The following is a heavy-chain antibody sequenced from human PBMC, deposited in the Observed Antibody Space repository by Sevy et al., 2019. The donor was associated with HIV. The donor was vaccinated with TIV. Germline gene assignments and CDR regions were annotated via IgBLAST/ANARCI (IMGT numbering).Heavy chain of an antibody. Sequence: GESLKISCQGSGYTFTSSRVDWVRQLPGKGLEWMGTIYPGDSDTRYSPSFQGQVTISVDKSTNTAFLQWASLRTSDTAMYYCARRTRDCDGDTCYGTYFDIWGQGTLVTVSS. J-gene: IGHJ4*02. CDR2: IYPGDSDT. D-gene: IGHD2-21*01. CDR1: GYTFTSSR. V-gene: IGHV5-51*01. CDR3: ARRTRDCDGDTCYGTYFDI.